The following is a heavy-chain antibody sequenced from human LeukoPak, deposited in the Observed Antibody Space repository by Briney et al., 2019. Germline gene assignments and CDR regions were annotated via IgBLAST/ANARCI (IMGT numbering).Heavy chain of an antibody. CDR2: IYYSGST. J-gene: IGHJ4*02. CDR3: ARRDSLGIDY. CDR1: GGSISSSSYY. D-gene: IGHD7-27*01. V-gene: IGHV4-39*01. Sequence: SETLSLTCTVSGGSISSSSYYWGWIRQPPGKGLEWIGSIYYSGSTYYNPSLKSRVTISVDTSKNQFSLKLSSVTVADTAVYYCARRDSLGIDYWGQGTLVTVSS.